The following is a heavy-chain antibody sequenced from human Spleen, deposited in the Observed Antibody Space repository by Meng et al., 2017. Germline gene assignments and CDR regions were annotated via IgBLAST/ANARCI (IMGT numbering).Heavy chain of an antibody. CDR2: IYYSGST. D-gene: IGHD6-13*01. J-gene: IGHJ5*02. Sequence: QVRLQESGPGLVKPSGTLSLTCTVSGGSISSGGYYWSWIRQHPGKGLEWIGYIYYSGSTYYNPSLKSRVTISVDTSKNQFSLKLSSVTAADTAVYYCAREGRYSRLNWFDPWGQGTLVTVSS. CDR1: GGSISSGGYY. CDR3: AREGRYSRLNWFDP. V-gene: IGHV4-31*03.